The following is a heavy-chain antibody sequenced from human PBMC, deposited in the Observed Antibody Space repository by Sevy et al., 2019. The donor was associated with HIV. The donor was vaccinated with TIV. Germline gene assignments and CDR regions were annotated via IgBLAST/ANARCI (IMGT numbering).Heavy chain of an antibody. J-gene: IGHJ4*02. D-gene: IGHD6-19*01. V-gene: IGHV5-51*01. Sequence: GESLKISCKGSGYSFTSYWIGWVRHMPGKGLEWMGISYPGDSDTTYSPSFEGQVTISADKCISTAYLQWSSLKASDTAMYCCARAHSSGWCLDYWGQGTLVTVSS. CDR2: SYPGDSDT. CDR1: GYSFTSYW. CDR3: ARAHSSGWCLDY.